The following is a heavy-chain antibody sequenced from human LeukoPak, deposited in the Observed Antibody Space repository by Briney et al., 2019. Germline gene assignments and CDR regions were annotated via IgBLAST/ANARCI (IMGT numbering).Heavy chain of an antibody. J-gene: IGHJ4*02. CDR2: INQDGTEK. CDR3: ARGRNSSAVLFDY. CDR1: GFTFSSYW. D-gene: IGHD2/OR15-2a*01. V-gene: IGHV3-7*01. Sequence: GGSLRLSCAASGFTFSSYWMNWVRQAPGKGLEWVANINQDGTEKYYVDSVKGRFTISRDNVKNSLYLQMNSLRAEDTAVYYCARGRNSSAVLFDYWGQGTLVTVSS.